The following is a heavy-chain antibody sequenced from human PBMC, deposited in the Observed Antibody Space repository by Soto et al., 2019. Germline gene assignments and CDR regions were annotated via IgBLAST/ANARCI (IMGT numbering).Heavy chain of an antibody. CDR3: VRDLGLTYYHMLSGYYQYKWFVP. Sequence: SETLSLTCPVSGSSISSYYWSWIRQPAGKGLEWIGRIYTSGSTNYNPSLKSRVPMSVDTSKNQFSLKLITVPAADTAGHCRVRDLGLTYYHMLSGYYQYKWFVPWGQGALVTVSS. V-gene: IGHV4-4*07. J-gene: IGHJ5*02. D-gene: IGHD3-9*01. CDR2: IYTSGST. CDR1: GSSISSYY.